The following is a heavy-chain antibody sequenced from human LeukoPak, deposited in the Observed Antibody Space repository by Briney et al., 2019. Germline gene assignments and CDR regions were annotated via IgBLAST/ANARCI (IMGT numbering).Heavy chain of an antibody. CDR3: AKDRRLPWDYFDS. CDR2: IDGSGGST. CDR1: GFTFSSYA. V-gene: IGHV3-23*01. Sequence: PGGSLRLSCVASGFTFSSYAMSWFRQAPGRGLEWVSAIDGSGGSTYYADSVKGRFTISRDNSKNTLYLQMHSLRVEDTAIYYCAKDRRLPWDYFDSWGQGTQVTVSS. D-gene: IGHD5-12*01. J-gene: IGHJ4*02.